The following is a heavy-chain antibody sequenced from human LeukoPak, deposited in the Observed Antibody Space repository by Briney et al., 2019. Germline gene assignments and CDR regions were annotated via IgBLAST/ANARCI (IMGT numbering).Heavy chain of an antibody. Sequence: ASMKVSCKASGYTFTAYYIHWVRQAPGQGLEWMGWINPNSGGTNYPQKFQGRVTLTRDTSISTAYMELSRLRSDDTAVYYCVTLGATNFDYWGQGTLVTVSS. CDR2: INPNSGGT. CDR1: GYTFTAYY. D-gene: IGHD1-26*01. J-gene: IGHJ4*02. V-gene: IGHV1-2*02. CDR3: VTLGATNFDY.